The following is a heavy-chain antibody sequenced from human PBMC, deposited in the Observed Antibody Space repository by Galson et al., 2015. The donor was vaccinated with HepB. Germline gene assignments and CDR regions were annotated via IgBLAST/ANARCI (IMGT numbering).Heavy chain of an antibody. CDR1: GYTLSELS. J-gene: IGHJ3*02. D-gene: IGHD2-2*02. Sequence: SVKVSCKVSGYTLSELSIHWMRQAPGEGLEWMGSLDPEDGETLYAQKFQDRVTMTEDTSTDTACMELSSLRSEDTAVYYCARYRALAAFDIWGQGTMVTVSS. CDR2: LDPEDGET. V-gene: IGHV1-24*01. CDR3: ARYRALAAFDI.